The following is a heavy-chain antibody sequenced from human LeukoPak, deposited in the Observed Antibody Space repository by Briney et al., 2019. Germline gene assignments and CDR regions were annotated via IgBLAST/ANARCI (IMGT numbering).Heavy chain of an antibody. CDR3: ARERIAVAGPNDAFDI. CDR1: GDFITAYY. V-gene: IGHV4-59*01. CDR2: IYYSGST. D-gene: IGHD6-19*01. J-gene: IGHJ3*02. Sequence: PSETLSLTCTVSGDFITAYYWSWIRQPPGKGLEWIGYIYYSGSTNYNPSLKSRVTISVDTSKNQFSLKLSSVTAADTAVYYCARERIAVAGPNDAFDIWGQGTMVTVSS.